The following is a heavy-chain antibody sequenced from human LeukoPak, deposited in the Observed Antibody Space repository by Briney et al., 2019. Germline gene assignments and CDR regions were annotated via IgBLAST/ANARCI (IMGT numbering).Heavy chain of an antibody. D-gene: IGHD3-10*01. J-gene: IGHJ6*03. V-gene: IGHV4-4*07. CDR3: ARDGRLLWFGEFYYYYYMDV. CDR2: IYTSGST. Sequence: SETLSLTCTVSGGSISSYYWSWIRQPAGKGLEWIGRIYTSGSTNYNPSLKSRVTMSVDTSKNQFSLKLSSVTAADTAVYYCARDGRLLWFGEFYYYYYMDVWGKGTTVTVSS. CDR1: GGSISSYY.